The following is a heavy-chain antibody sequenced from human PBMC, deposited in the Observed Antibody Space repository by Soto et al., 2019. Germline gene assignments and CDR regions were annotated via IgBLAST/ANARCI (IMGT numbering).Heavy chain of an antibody. CDR3: AHRRPYSNSPEYFFDY. V-gene: IGHV2-5*02. CDR2: IYWDDDK. J-gene: IGHJ4*02. D-gene: IGHD6-6*01. Sequence: QITLKESGPTLVKPTQTLTLTCTFSGFSLSTSGVDVGWIRQPPGKALEWLALIYWDDDKRYSPSLKSRLTIPQDHSQKQVVLTMNNMDPLDTGTYYCAHRRPYSNSPEYFFDYWGQGTLVTVSS. CDR1: GFSLSTSGVD.